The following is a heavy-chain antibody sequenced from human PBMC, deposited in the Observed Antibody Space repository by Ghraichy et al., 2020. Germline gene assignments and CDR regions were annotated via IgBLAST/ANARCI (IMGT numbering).Heavy chain of an antibody. J-gene: IGHJ4*02. CDR1: GYTFTTYG. D-gene: IGHD1-1*01. Sequence: ASVKVSCKASGYTFTTYGVTWVRQAPGQGLEWMGWIRAYNGNTNYAQTLQGRVTMTTATSPSTAYMELRSLRSDDTAVYYCARGSVYSFDYLGQGPLVTVSS. CDR3: ARGSVYSFDY. CDR2: IRAYNGNT. V-gene: IGHV1-18*04.